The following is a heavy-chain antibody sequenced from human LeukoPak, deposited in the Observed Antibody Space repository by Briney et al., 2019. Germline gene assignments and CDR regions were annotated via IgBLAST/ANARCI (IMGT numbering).Heavy chain of an antibody. CDR3: AKDLDSSGSHYVVDN. V-gene: IGHV3-23*01. CDR2: ISASGGDT. D-gene: IGHD3-22*01. J-gene: IGHJ4*02. CDR1: GFTFSSYA. Sequence: GGSLRLSCADSGFTFSSYAMSWVRQAPGKGLEWVSLISASGGDTHYADSVKGRFTISRGNSKNTLSLQMNSLRAEDTAVYYCAKDLDSSGSHYVVDNWGQGTLATVSS.